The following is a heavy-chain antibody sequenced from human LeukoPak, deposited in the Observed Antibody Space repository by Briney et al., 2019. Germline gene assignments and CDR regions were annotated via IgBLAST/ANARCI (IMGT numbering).Heavy chain of an antibody. Sequence: GGSLRLSCAASGFTFDDYAMHWVRQAPGKGLEWVSGISWNSGSIGYADSVKGRFTISRDNAKNSLYLQMNSLRAEDTALYYCAKDMADYGFDYWGQGTLVTVSS. J-gene: IGHJ4*02. CDR3: AKDMADYGFDY. CDR1: GFTFDDYA. CDR2: ISWNSGSI. D-gene: IGHD4-17*01. V-gene: IGHV3-9*01.